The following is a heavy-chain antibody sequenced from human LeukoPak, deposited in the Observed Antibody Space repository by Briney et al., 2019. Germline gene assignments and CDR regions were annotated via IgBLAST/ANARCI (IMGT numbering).Heavy chain of an antibody. V-gene: IGHV4-59*01. D-gene: IGHD6-13*01. CDR3: ARGVYIEAAKYGY. CDR2: IYYSGTT. Sequence: SETLSLTCTVSGGSISSYYWSWIRQPPGKGLEWIGYIYYSGTTNYNPSLKSRVTISVDTSKNQFSLKLSSVTAADTAVYYCARGVYIEAAKYGYGGQGTLVTVS. CDR1: GGSISSYY. J-gene: IGHJ4*02.